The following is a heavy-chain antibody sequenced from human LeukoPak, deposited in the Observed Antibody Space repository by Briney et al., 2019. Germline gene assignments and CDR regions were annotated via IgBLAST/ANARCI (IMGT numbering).Heavy chain of an antibody. Sequence: GESLRISCKGSGYSFSGYWISWVRQAPGQGLEWMGWISAYNGNTNYAQKLQGRVTMTTDTSTSTAYMELRSLRSDDTAVYYCARAPYSSSPTFDYWGQGTLVTVSS. CDR2: ISAYNGNT. CDR1: GYSFSGYW. D-gene: IGHD6-6*01. CDR3: ARAPYSSSPTFDY. J-gene: IGHJ4*02. V-gene: IGHV1-18*04.